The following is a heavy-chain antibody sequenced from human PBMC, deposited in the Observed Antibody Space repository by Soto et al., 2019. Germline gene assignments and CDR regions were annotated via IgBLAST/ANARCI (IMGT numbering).Heavy chain of an antibody. CDR3: VKGRGLRYFDWFTDYYYVMDV. V-gene: IGHV3-33*01. CDR2: IWYDGSNK. CDR1: GFTFSSYG. Sequence: GGSLRPSCAASGFTFSSYGMHWVRQAPGKGLAWVAVIWYDGSNKYYADSVKGRFTIARDNSKNTLYLQRNSRRAEDTAVYYCVKGRGLRYFDWFTDYYYVMDVWGQGTTVTVSS. J-gene: IGHJ6*02. D-gene: IGHD3-9*01.